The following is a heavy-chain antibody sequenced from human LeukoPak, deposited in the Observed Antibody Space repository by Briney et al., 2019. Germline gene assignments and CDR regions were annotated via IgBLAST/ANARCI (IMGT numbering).Heavy chain of an antibody. CDR3: ARDGIAARDAFDI. V-gene: IGHV4-30-2*06. CDR2: ISHTGTT. Sequence: SETLSLTCTVSGDSINRGGFFWNWIRQSPGKGLEWIGYISHTGTTNYNPSLKSRVTISLDRSRNQFSLTLSSVTAADTAVYYCARDGIAARDAFDIWGQGTMVTVSS. D-gene: IGHD6-6*01. J-gene: IGHJ3*02. CDR1: GDSINRGGFF.